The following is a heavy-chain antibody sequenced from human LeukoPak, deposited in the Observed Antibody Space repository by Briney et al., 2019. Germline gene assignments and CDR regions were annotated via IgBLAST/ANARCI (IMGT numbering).Heavy chain of an antibody. Sequence: GGSLRLSCVASGFSFSDSTIHWVRQAPGKGLEWVSYISSSGSTIYYADSVKGRFTISRDNAKNSLYLQMNSLRAEDTAVYYCAELGITMIGGVWGKGTTVTISS. V-gene: IGHV3-48*04. CDR2: ISSSGSTI. CDR1: GFSFSDST. J-gene: IGHJ6*04. D-gene: IGHD3-10*02. CDR3: AELGITMIGGV.